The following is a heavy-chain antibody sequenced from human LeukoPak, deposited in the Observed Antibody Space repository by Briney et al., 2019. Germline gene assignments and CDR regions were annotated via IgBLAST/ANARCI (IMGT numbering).Heavy chain of an antibody. CDR3: ARLTYDTSVYYYYYFYMDV. J-gene: IGHJ6*03. CDR1: GGTFSSYA. Sequence: SVKVSCKASGGTFSSYAISWVRQAPGQGLEWMGGIIPIFGTANYAQKFQGRVTITADESTSTAYMELRSLRSDDTAVYYCARLTYDTSVYYYYYFYMDVWGKGTTVTISS. CDR2: IIPIFGTA. D-gene: IGHD3-22*01. V-gene: IGHV1-69*13.